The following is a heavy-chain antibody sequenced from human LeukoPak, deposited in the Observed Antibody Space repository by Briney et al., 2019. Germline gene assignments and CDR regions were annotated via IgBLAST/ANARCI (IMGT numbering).Heavy chain of an antibody. CDR1: GFTFSTYA. Sequence: GGSLRLSCSASGFTFSTYAMRWVRQAPGKGLEYVSSVSSNVYSTHYADSVKGRFAISRDNSKNTLYLQMSSLRTEDTAVYYCVKDSKSSGWYVPPNFDYWGQGTLVTVSS. D-gene: IGHD6-19*01. J-gene: IGHJ4*02. CDR3: VKDSKSSGWYVPPNFDY. CDR2: VSSNVYST. V-gene: IGHV3-64D*09.